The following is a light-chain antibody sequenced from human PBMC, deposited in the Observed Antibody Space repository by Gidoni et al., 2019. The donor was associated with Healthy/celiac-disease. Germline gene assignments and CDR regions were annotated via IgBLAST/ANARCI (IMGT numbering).Light chain of an antibody. CDR2: KAF. J-gene: IGKJ1*01. CDR1: QSISSW. V-gene: IGKV1-5*03. Sequence: DIQMTQSPSTLSASVGERVTITCRASQSISSWLAWYQQKPVKAHMLLIYKAFSLESGVPSRFSGCGSGTEFTLTISSLQPDDFATYYCQQYNSYWTFGQGTKVEIK. CDR3: QQYNSYWT.